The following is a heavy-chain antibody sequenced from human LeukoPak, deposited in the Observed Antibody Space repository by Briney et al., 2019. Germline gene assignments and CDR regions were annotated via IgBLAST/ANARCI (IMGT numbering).Heavy chain of an antibody. CDR3: ARDTVNGPFDISLDL. D-gene: IGHD2-8*01. CDR2: INSADNVE. CDR1: GFSLRSSE. V-gene: IGHV3-48*03. Sequence: PGGSLRLSCAASGFSLRSSEMNWVRQAPGKGPEWVAHINSADNVEYYTDSVRGRFTMSRDNAKDLLYLHLNSLRDEDTAVYYCARDTVNGPFDISLDLWGQGVLVTVSS. J-gene: IGHJ5*02.